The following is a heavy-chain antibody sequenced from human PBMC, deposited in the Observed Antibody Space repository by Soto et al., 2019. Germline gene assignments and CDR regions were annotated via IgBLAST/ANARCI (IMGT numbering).Heavy chain of an antibody. CDR3: ARGEGTYSSGWVPNYYYYGMDV. V-gene: IGHV1-69*13. J-gene: IGHJ6*02. D-gene: IGHD6-19*01. CDR2: IIPIFGTA. CDR1: GSTFSSYA. Sequence: SVKFSCKASGSTFSSYAISWVRQAPGQGLEWMGGIIPIFGTANYAQKFQGRVTITADESTSTAYMELSSLRSEDTAVYYCARGEGTYSSGWVPNYYYYGMDVWGQGTTVTVSS.